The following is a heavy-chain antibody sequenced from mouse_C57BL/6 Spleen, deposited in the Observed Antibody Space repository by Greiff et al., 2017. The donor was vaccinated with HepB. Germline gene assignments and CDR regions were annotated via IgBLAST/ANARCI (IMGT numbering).Heavy chain of an antibody. D-gene: IGHD2-4*01. J-gene: IGHJ1*03. CDR2: ISSGGDYI. V-gene: IGHV5-9-1*02. CDR3: TRHDSWYFDV. CDR1: GFTFSSYA. Sequence: DVHLVESGAGLVKPGGSLKLSCAASGFTFSSYAMSWVRQTPEKRLEWVAYISSGGDYIYYADTVKGRFTISRDNARNTLYLQMSSLKSEDTAMYYCTRHDSWYFDVWGTGTTVTVSS.